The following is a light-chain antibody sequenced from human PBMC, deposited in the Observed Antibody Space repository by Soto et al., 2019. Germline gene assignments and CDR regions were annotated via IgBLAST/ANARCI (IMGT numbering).Light chain of an antibody. V-gene: IGKV3-20*01. J-gene: IGKJ5*01. CDR3: QQYGSAPIT. Sequence: EIVLTQSPGTLSLSPGEKATLSSRAVQIVSSNLLAWYQQKDGQAPRLLIYGASNRATGIPDRFSGSGSGTDFTLTISRLEPEDFAVYYCQQYGSAPITFGQGTRLEIK. CDR1: QIVSSNL. CDR2: GAS.